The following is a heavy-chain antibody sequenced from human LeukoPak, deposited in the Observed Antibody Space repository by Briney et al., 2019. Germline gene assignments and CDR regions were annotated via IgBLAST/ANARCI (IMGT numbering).Heavy chain of an antibody. D-gene: IGHD1-26*01. Sequence: GGSLRLSCAASGFTFDDYTMHWVRQAPGKGLEWVSLISWDGGNTYYADSVKGRFTISRDNSKNSLYLQMNSLRAEDTALYYCAKDVCSGSYSGMCYFHYWGQGTLVTVSS. CDR1: GFTFDDYT. J-gene: IGHJ4*02. V-gene: IGHV3-43D*03. CDR3: AKDVCSGSYSGMCYFHY. CDR2: ISWDGGNT.